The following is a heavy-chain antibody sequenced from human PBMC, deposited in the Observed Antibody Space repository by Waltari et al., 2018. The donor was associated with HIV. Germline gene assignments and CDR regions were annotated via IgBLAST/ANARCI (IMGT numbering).Heavy chain of an antibody. J-gene: IGHJ4*02. CDR3: ARDPTVDYFDY. Sequence: QVQLVQSGAEVKKPGASVKVSCTDTGSTFTSYGTRCVRQAPGQGLEWMGWISAYNGNTNYAQKLQGRVTMTTDTSTSTAYMELRSLRSDDTAVYYCARDPTVDYFDYWGQGTLVTVSS. CDR1: GSTFTSYG. CDR2: ISAYNGNT. V-gene: IGHV1-18*01. D-gene: IGHD4-17*01.